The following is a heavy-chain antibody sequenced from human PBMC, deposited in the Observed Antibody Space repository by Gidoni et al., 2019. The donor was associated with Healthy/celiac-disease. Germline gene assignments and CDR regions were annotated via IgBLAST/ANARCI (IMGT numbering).Heavy chain of an antibody. CDR1: GFSLSTRGGG. J-gene: IGHJ4*02. CDR3: AHAGRVTTEFDY. CDR2: IYWNDHK. Sequence: QITLKASGPTLVRPTQTLTLPCTFSGFSLSTRGGGVGWIRQPPGKALEWLALIYWNDHKRYRPSLKSRLTITKDTSKTQVVLTMTNMDPVDTATYYCAHAGRVTTEFDYWGQGTLVTVSS. V-gene: IGHV2-5*01. D-gene: IGHD4-4*01.